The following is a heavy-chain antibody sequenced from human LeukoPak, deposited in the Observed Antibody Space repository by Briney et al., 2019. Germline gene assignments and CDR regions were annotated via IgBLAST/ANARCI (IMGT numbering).Heavy chain of an antibody. J-gene: IGHJ4*02. CDR1: GFTVSSNY. Sequence: GGSPKLSCAASGFTVSSNYMGWVRQAPGKGLEWVSVIYRGGRTSYTDSVKGRFTISSDNYKNTLFFEMNNLRVEDTAVYYCARLGSPFGWYGTIDYWGQGTLVIVSS. V-gene: IGHV3-66*01. D-gene: IGHD6-19*01. CDR3: ARLGSPFGWYGTIDY. CDR2: IYRGGRT.